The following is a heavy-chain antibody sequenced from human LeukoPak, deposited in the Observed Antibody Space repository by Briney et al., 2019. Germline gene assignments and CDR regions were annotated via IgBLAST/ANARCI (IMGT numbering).Heavy chain of an antibody. V-gene: IGHV3-7*01. J-gene: IGHJ4*02. CDR1: GFTFNTYW. Sequence: PGGSLRLSCAASGFTFNTYWMSWVRQAPGKGLEWVANINQDGSEKYYVDSVKGRFTISRDNARNSLYLEMNSLRAEDTAVYYCARDRKDIVVVVAATIDYWGQGTLVTVSS. CDR3: ARDRKDIVVVVAATIDY. D-gene: IGHD2-15*01. CDR2: INQDGSEK.